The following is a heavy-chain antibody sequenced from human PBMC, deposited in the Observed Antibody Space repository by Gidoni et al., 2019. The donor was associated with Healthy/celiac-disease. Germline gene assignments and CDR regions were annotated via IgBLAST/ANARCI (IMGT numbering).Heavy chain of an antibody. V-gene: IGHV4-39*01. CDR2: IYYSGST. D-gene: IGHD2-15*01. CDR3: ASLYCSGGSCFPYFDY. CDR1: GGSISSSSYY. J-gene: IGHJ4*02. Sequence: QLQLQESGPGLVKPSETLSLTCTVSGGSISSSSYYWGWIRQPPGKGLEWIGSIYYSGSTYYNPSLKSRVTISVDTSKNQFSLKLSSVTAADTAVYYCASLYCSGGSCFPYFDYWGQGTLVTVSS.